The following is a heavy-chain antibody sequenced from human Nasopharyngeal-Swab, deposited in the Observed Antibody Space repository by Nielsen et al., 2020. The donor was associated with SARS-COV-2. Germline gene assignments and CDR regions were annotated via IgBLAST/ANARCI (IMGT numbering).Heavy chain of an antibody. D-gene: IGHD5-12*01. J-gene: IGHJ6*02. Sequence: GGSLRLSCAASGFTFSSYAMSWVRQVPGKGLEWVSGISGSGDNRYYAASVKGRFTISRDNSKNTLYPQMNSLRAEDTAIYYCAKDRDSGDDSDDYYHYYGMDVWGQGTTVTVSS. V-gene: IGHV3-23*01. CDR2: ISGSGDNR. CDR1: GFTFSSYA. CDR3: AKDRDSGDDSDDYYHYYGMDV.